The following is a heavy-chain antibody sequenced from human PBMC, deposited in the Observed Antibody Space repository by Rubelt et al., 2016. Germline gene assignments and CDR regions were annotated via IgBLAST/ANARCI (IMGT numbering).Heavy chain of an antibody. V-gene: IGHV3-64*04. Sequence: RLSCSASGFIFSSYAMHWVRQAPGKGLEYVSAISSNGGSTYYADSVKGRFTISRDNPKNTLYLQMNSLRAEDMAVYYCAKDLGASNYFDYWGQGTQVTVSS. CDR1: GFIFSSYA. CDR2: ISSNGGST. D-gene: IGHD1-26*01. CDR3: AKDLGASNYFDY. J-gene: IGHJ4*02.